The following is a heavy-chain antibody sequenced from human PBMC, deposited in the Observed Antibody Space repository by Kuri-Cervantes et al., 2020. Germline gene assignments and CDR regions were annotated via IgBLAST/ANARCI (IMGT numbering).Heavy chain of an antibody. J-gene: IGHJ4*02. Sequence: ASVKVSCKASGYTFTGYYMHWVRQAPGQGLEWMGWINPNSGGTNYAQKFQGRVTMTRDTSISTAYMELSRLRSDDTAVYYCAAGSGRLTMVRGEPWVFWGQGTLVTVSS. CDR1: GYTFTGYY. V-gene: IGHV1-2*02. CDR2: INPNSGGT. CDR3: AAGSGRLTMVRGEPWVF. D-gene: IGHD3-10*01.